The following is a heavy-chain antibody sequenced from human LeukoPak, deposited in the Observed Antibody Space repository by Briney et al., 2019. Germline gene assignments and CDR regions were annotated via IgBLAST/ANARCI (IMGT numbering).Heavy chain of an antibody. D-gene: IGHD5-12*01. J-gene: IGHJ6*02. Sequence: ASLKVSCKASGYTFTGYYMHWVRQAPGQGLEWMGWINPDSGDTNYAQKFQGRVTVTRDTSITTASMELSRLRSDDTAVYYCARGQGYDYARFGMDVWGQGTTVTVS. V-gene: IGHV1-2*02. CDR3: ARGQGYDYARFGMDV. CDR1: GYTFTGYY. CDR2: INPDSGDT.